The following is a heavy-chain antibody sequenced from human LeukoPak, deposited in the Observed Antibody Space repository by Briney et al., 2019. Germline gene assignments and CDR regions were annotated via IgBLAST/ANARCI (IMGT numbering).Heavy chain of an antibody. V-gene: IGHV4-34*01. D-gene: IGHD3-10*01. Sequence: SETLSLTCAVYGGSFSGYYWSWIRQPPGKGLEWIGEINHSGSTNYNPSLKSRVTISVDTSKNQFSLKLSSVTAADTAVYYCARSQSPRWTVGTGAFDYWGQGTLVTVSS. CDR3: ARSQSPRWTVGTGAFDY. J-gene: IGHJ4*02. CDR1: GGSFSGYY. CDR2: INHSGST.